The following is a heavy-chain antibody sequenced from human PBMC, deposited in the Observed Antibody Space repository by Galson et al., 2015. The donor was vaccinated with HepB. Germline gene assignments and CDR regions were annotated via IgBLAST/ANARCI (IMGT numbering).Heavy chain of an antibody. Sequence: SVKVSCKASGGTFRGSFSSSAISCVRQAPGQGLEWMGVIIPIIGAAKYAQRFQGRVTITADETTSTAYMEVSSLRSEDTAVYYCARDRRISALPGYYYGMDDWGQGSTVTVSS. CDR1: GGTFRGSFSSSA. V-gene: IGHV1-69*13. CDR2: IIPIIGAA. J-gene: IGHJ6*02. CDR3: ARDRRISALPGYYYGMDD. D-gene: IGHD2-15*01.